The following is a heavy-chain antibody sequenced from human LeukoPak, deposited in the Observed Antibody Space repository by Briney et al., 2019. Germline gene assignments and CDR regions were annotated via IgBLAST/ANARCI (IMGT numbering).Heavy chain of an antibody. CDR2: IGGSDGST. J-gene: IGHJ4*02. CDR1: GFTFSSYA. V-gene: IGHV3-23*01. Sequence: GGSLRLSCAASGFTFSSYAMSWVRQAPGKGQEWVSAIGGSDGSTYYADSVKGRFTISRDNSKNTLYLQMNSLRAEDTAVYYRAKDRGIAVAGSFDYWGQGTLVTVSS. CDR3: AKDRGIAVAGSFDY. D-gene: IGHD6-19*01.